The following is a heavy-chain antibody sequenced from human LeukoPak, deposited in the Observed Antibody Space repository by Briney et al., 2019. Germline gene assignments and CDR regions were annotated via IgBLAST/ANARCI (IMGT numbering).Heavy chain of an antibody. CDR1: RGSISSSSYY. J-gene: IGHJ4*02. D-gene: IGHD1-26*01. V-gene: IGHV4-39*01. CDR3: ARPSSGSYSDY. CDR2: IYYSGST. Sequence: PSETLSLTCTVSRGSISSSSYYWGWIRQPPGKGLEWLGSIYYSGSTYYNPSLKSRVTISVDTSKNQFSLKLSSVTAADTAVYYCARPSSGSYSDYWGQGTLVTVSS.